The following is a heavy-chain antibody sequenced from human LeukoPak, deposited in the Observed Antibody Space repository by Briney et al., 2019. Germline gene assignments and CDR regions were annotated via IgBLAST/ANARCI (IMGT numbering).Heavy chain of an antibody. Sequence: PSETLSLTCTVSGGSISSYYWSWIRQPPGKGLKWIGYIYYSGSTNYNPSLKSRVTISVDTSKNQFSLKLSSVTAADTAAYYCARRRDYYYYGMDVWGQGTTVTVSS. J-gene: IGHJ6*02. CDR3: ARRRDYYYYGMDV. CDR1: GGSISSYY. V-gene: IGHV4-59*08. CDR2: IYYSGST.